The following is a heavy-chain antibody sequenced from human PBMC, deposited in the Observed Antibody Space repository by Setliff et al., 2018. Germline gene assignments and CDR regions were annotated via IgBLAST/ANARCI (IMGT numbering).Heavy chain of an antibody. CDR2: ISGSGGST. J-gene: IGHJ4*02. V-gene: IGHV3-23*01. D-gene: IGHD1-26*01. Sequence: GGSLRLSCAASGFTFSSYWMNWVRQAPGKGLEWVSAISGSGGSTYYADSVKGRFTISRDNSKNTLYLQMNSLRAEDTAVYYCAKEPIYSGSYYYFDYWGQGTLVTVSS. CDR1: GFTFSSYW. CDR3: AKEPIYSGSYYYFDY.